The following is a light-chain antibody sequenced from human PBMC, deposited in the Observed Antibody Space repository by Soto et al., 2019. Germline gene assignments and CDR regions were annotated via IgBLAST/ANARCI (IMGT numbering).Light chain of an antibody. J-gene: IGLJ1*01. Sequence: QSVLTQPASVSGSPVQSITISCTGTSSDVGGYNYVSWYQQHPGRAPKLMIYDVSNRPSGVSNRFSGSKSGNTASLTISGLQAEDEADYYCSSYTRSDTFVFGTGTKVTVL. CDR2: DVS. CDR1: SSDVGGYNY. CDR3: SSYTRSDTFV. V-gene: IGLV2-14*01.